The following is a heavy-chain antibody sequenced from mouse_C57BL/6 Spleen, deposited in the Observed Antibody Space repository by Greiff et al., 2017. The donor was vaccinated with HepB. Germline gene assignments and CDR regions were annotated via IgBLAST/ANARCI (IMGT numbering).Heavy chain of an antibody. CDR1: GYTFTSYW. CDR3: ARSERSYYYGTYAMDY. J-gene: IGHJ4*01. CDR2: IYPGSGST. D-gene: IGHD1-1*01. V-gene: IGHV1-55*01. Sequence: QVQLQQPGAELVKPGASVKMSCKASGYTFTSYWITWVKQRPGQGLEWIGDIYPGSGSTNYNEKFKSKATLTVDTSSSTAYMQLSSLTSEDSAVYYCARSERSYYYGTYAMDYWGQGTSVTVSS.